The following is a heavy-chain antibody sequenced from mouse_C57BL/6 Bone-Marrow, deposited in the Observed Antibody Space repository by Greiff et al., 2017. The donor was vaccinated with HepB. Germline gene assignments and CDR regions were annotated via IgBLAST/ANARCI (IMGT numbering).Heavy chain of an antibody. CDR2: ISNGGGST. J-gene: IGHJ4*01. V-gene: IGHV5-12*01. CDR1: GFTFSDYY. Sequence: EVQLVESGGGLVQPGGSLKLSCAASGFTFSDYYMYWVRQTPEKRLEWVAYISNGGGSTYYPDTVKGRFTISRDNAKNTLYLQMSRLKSEDTAMYYCARHYYYGAMDYWGQGTSVTVSS. CDR3: ARHYYYGAMDY. D-gene: IGHD2-1*01.